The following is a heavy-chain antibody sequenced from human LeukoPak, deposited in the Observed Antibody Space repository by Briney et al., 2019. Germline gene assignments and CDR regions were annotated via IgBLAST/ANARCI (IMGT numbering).Heavy chain of an antibody. CDR3: ARGDDYYDSSGYSPSPLLAYYFDY. Sequence: PSETLSLTCTVSGGSINSYWSWIRQPAGKGLEWIGRISGSGTITYNPALQSRLSISIDTSKNQFSLKLMSVTAADTAVYYCARGDDYYDSSGYSPSPLLAYYFDYWGQGTLVTVSS. V-gene: IGHV4-4*07. CDR1: GGSINSY. CDR2: ISGSGTI. J-gene: IGHJ4*02. D-gene: IGHD3-22*01.